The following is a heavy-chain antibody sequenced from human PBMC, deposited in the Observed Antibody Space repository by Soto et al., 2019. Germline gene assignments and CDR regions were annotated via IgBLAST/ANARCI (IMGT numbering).Heavy chain of an antibody. CDR3: ASSSGDLDVYGMDI. CDR2: VTGGGHTT. J-gene: IGHJ6*02. CDR1: GFTFSRYA. Sequence: LRLSCAASGFTFSRYAMSWVRQAPGKGLEWVSTVTGGGHTTYNADSVNGRFTISRDNSKNTLYLQMNNLRAEDTAIYYCASSSGDLDVYGMDIWGPGTTVTVSS. V-gene: IGHV3-23*01. D-gene: IGHD3-10*01.